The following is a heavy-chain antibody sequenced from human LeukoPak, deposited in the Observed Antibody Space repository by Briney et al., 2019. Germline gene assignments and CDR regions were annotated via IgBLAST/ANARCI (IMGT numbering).Heavy chain of an antibody. CDR1: GGSISGSF. D-gene: IGHD5-24*01. V-gene: IGHV4-59*01. Sequence: AETLSLTCTVSGGSISGSFWHWIRQPPGKRLEWMGYVFDRGTTAYNPSLKRRVTMSLDTSKSQFSLNLSSVTAADTAVYFCARDPDGYKFFDYWGRGSPVTVSS. CDR3: ARDPDGYKFFDY. CDR2: VFDRGTT. J-gene: IGHJ4*02.